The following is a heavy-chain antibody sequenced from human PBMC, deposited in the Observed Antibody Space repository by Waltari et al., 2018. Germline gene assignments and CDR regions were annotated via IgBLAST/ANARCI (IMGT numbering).Heavy chain of an antibody. J-gene: IGHJ5*02. D-gene: IGHD4-17*01. V-gene: IGHV4-59*12. CDR2: IYYSGST. Sequence: QVQLQESGPGLVKPSETLSLTCTVSGGSISSYYWSWIRQPPGKGLEWIGDIYYSGSTNYNPSLNNRVTIPVDKSNNQFSLNLDSATAADTAVYYCVRGLRDADYQRWFDPWGQGALVTVSS. CDR3: VRGLRDADYQRWFDP. CDR1: GGSISSYY.